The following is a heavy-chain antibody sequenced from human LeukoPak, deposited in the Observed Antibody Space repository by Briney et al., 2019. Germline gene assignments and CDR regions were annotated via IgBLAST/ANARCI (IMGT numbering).Heavy chain of an antibody. J-gene: IGHJ3*02. CDR3: ARSRARYYYDSSGYYYDAFDI. Sequence: SETLSLTCTVSGGSISSSSYYWGWIRQPPGKGLEWIGSIYYTGSTYYNPSLKSRVTISVDTSKNQFSLKLSSVTAADTAVYYCARSRARYYYDSSGYYYDAFDIWGQGTMVTVSS. V-gene: IGHV4-39*07. CDR2: IYYTGST. CDR1: GGSISSSSYY. D-gene: IGHD3-22*01.